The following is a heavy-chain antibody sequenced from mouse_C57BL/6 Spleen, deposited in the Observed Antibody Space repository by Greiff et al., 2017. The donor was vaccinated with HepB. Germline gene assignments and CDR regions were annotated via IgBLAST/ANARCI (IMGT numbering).Heavy chain of an antibody. J-gene: IGHJ1*03. CDR2: INPNNGGT. Sequence: VQLQQSGPELVKPGASVKIPCKASGYTFTDYNMDWVKQSHGKSLEWIGDINPNNGGTIYNQKFKGKATLTVDKSSSTAYMELRSLTSEDTAVYYCAIEVNGITTVLATKYFDVWGTGTTVTVSS. CDR1: GYTFTDYN. V-gene: IGHV1-18*01. D-gene: IGHD1-1*01. CDR3: AIEVNGITTVLATKYFDV.